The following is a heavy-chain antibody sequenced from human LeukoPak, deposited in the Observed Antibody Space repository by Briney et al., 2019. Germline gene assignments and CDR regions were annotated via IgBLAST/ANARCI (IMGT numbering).Heavy chain of an antibody. J-gene: IGHJ4*02. V-gene: IGHV1-2*02. CDR2: IHPNSGGT. D-gene: IGHD3-10*01. CDR3: ARDYYGSGTYYTDY. Sequence: GASVTVSFKASGYTFTAYYLHWVRQAPGQGLEWVGWIHPNSGGTNYAQNFQGRVSMTTDTSIRTVYMELSRLRSDDTAVYYCARDYYGSGTYYTDYWGQGTLVTVSS. CDR1: GYTFTAYY.